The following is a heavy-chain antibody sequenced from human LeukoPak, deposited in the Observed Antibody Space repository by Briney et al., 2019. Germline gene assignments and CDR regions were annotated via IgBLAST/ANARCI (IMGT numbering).Heavy chain of an antibody. V-gene: IGHV3-21*01. CDR2: ISSSSSYI. CDR1: GFTFSNYA. CDR3: ARYTAVAGVRDLGYYYGMDV. D-gene: IGHD6-19*01. Sequence: PGGSLRLSCAASGFTFSNYAMTWVRQAPGKGLEWVSSISSSSSYIYYADSVKGRFTISRDNAKNSLYLQMNSLRAEDTAVYYCARYTAVAGVRDLGYYYGMDVWGQGTTVTVSS. J-gene: IGHJ6*02.